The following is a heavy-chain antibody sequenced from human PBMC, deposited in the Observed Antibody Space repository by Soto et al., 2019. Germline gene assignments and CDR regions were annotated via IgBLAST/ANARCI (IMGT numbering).Heavy chain of an antibody. J-gene: IGHJ6*02. D-gene: IGHD1-1*01. CDR1: GFSLTTGKMG. Sequence: SGPTLVNPTETLTLTCTVSGFSLTTGKMGVGWIRQPPGKALEWLAHIFSDNERSYSTSLQGRLTISKDTSGSQVVLSMTNVDPVETATYYCARMNVQYYQFYYALDVWGQGTTVTVSS. CDR3: ARMNVQYYQFYYALDV. V-gene: IGHV2-26*01. CDR2: IFSDNER.